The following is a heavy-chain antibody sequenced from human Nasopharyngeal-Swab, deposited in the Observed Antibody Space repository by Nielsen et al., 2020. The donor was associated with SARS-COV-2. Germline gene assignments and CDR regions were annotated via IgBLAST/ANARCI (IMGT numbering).Heavy chain of an antibody. CDR2: INPNSGGT. V-gene: IGHV1-2*06. CDR3: ARSLSPDCGGDCYYFDY. J-gene: IGHJ4*02. D-gene: IGHD2-21*01. Sequence: WVRQAPGQGLEWMGRINPNSGGTNYAQKFQGRVTMTRDTSASTAYMELSSLRSEDTAVYYCARSLSPDCGGDCYYFDYWGQGTLVTVSS.